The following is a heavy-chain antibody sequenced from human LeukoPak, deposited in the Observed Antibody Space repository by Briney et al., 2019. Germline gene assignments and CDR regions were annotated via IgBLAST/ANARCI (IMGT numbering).Heavy chain of an antibody. CDR2: ISTSNADT. D-gene: IGHD1-14*01. CDR1: GYTFFSSD. CDR3: ARDPYHRLGPPLDL. V-gene: IGHV1-18*01. Sequence: ASVKVSCKASGYTFFSSDITWVRQAPGQGLEWIGRISTSNADTNYAAKLQGRVTMTTDTSTSTVYMELGSLTFDDTAVYFCARDPYHRLGPPLDLWGQGTLVTVSS. J-gene: IGHJ5*02.